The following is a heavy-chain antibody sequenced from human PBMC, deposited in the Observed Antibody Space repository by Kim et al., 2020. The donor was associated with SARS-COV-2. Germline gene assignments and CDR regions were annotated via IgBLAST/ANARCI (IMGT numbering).Heavy chain of an antibody. J-gene: IGHJ5*02. Sequence: SETLSLTCTVSGGSISSSSYYWGWIRQPPGKGLEWIGSIYYSGSTYYNPSLKSRVTISVDTSKNQFSLKLSSVTAADTAVYYCARSLWDRYCSGGSCMNWFDPWGQGTLVTVSS. CDR3: ARSLWDRYCSGGSCMNWFDP. CDR1: GGSISSSSYY. V-gene: IGHV4-39*01. D-gene: IGHD2-15*01. CDR2: IYYSGST.